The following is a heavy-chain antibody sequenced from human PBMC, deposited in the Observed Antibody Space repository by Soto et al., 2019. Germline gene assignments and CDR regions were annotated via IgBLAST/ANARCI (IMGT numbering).Heavy chain of an antibody. D-gene: IGHD3-10*01. Sequence: EVQLVESGGDLIQPGGSLRLSCAASGFTFSSHWMHWVRQAPGKGLVWVSRIESGGSSTSHADSVKGRFTTSRDNAKSTLYLQMNSLRDEDTAVYYCGRGASRGAIDIWGQGTMVTVSS. CDR2: IESGGSST. J-gene: IGHJ3*02. V-gene: IGHV3-74*01. CDR1: GFTFSSHW. CDR3: GRGASRGAIDI.